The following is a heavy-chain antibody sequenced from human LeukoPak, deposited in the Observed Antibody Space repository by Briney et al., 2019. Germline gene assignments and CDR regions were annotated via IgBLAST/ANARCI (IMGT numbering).Heavy chain of an antibody. J-gene: IGHJ4*02. CDR2: INTNTGNP. CDR1: GYTFTSYA. D-gene: IGHD1-26*01. Sequence: ASVKVSCKASGYTFTSYAMNWVRQAPGQGLEWMGWINTNTGNPTYAQGFTGRFVFSLDTSVSTAYLQISSLKAEDTAVYYCAREGYYSGSSQYYFDYWGQGTLVTVSS. CDR3: AREGYYSGSSQYYFDY. V-gene: IGHV7-4-1*02.